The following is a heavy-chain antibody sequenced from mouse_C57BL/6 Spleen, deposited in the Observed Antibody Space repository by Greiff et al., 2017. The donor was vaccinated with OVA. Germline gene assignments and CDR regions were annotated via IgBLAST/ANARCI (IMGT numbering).Heavy chain of an antibody. CDR3: VLYRGYFDV. CDR1: GFSLTSYG. J-gene: IGHJ1*03. CDR2: IWSGGST. V-gene: IGHV2-2*01. Sequence: VQLVESGPGLVQPSQSLSITCTVSGFSLTSYGVHWVRQSPGKGLEWLGVIWSGGSTDYNAAFISRLSISKDNSKSQVFFKMNSLQADDTAIYYCVLYRGYFDVWGTGTTVTVSS. D-gene: IGHD6-1*01.